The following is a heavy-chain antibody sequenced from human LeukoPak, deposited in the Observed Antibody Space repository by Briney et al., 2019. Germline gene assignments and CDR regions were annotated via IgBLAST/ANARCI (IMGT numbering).Heavy chain of an antibody. Sequence: SETLSLTCTVSGGSISSYYWSWIRQPPGKGLEWIGEINHSGSTNYNPSLKSRVTISVDTSKNQFSLKLSSVTAADTAVYYCARLYYYDSSGPPPHYGMDVWGQGTTVTVSS. D-gene: IGHD3-22*01. CDR2: INHSGST. CDR1: GGSISSYY. V-gene: IGHV4-34*01. J-gene: IGHJ6*02. CDR3: ARLYYYDSSGPPPHYGMDV.